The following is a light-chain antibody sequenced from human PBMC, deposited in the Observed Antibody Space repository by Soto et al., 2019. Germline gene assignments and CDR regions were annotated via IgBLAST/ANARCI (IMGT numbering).Light chain of an antibody. Sequence: EIVLTQSPGTLYLSPGERATLSCRASQSVSSSYLAWYQQNPGQAPRLLIYGASSRATGIPDRFSGSGSGTDFTLTISRLEPEDFAGYYCQQYGSSPVTFGQGTK. J-gene: IGKJ1*01. V-gene: IGKV3-20*01. CDR3: QQYGSSPVT. CDR2: GAS. CDR1: QSVSSSY.